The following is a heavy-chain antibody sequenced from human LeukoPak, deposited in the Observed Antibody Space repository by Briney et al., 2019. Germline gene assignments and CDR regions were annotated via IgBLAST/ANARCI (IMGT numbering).Heavy chain of an antibody. CDR2: IYNSEST. J-gene: IGHJ4*02. CDR1: GGSISSYY. D-gene: IGHD6-19*01. CDR3: ARRRYSSGQIDC. V-gene: IGHV4-59*08. Sequence: SEILSLTCTVPGGSISSYYWSWSRQPPGKGLEWIGYIYNSESTNYNPSLKSRVTISVDTSKNQFSLKLSSVTAADTAVYYCARRRYSSGQIDCWGQVALGTVSS.